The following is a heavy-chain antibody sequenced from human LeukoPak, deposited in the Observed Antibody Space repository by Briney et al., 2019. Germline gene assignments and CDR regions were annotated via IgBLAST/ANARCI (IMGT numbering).Heavy chain of an antibody. D-gene: IGHD3-10*01. Sequence: SQTLSLTCTVSGGSISSGSYYWSWIRQPAGKGLEWIGRIHTSGSINYNPSLKSRVTISVDTSKNQFSLKLSSVTAADTAVYYCARGRITMVRGVKGGFDPWGQGTLVTVSS. CDR3: ARGRITMVRGVKGGFDP. CDR1: GGSISSGSYY. V-gene: IGHV4-61*02. CDR2: IHTSGSI. J-gene: IGHJ5*02.